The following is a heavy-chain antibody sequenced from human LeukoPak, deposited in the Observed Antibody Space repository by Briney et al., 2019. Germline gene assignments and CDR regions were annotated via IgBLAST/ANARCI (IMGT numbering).Heavy chain of an antibody. Sequence: ASVKVSCKVSGYTLTELSMHWVRQAPGKGLEWMGGFDPEDGETIYAQKFQGRVTMTEDTSTDTAYMELSSLRSEDTAVYYCATYSSGGQHYYYYYGMDVWGQGTTVTASS. CDR2: FDPEDGET. J-gene: IGHJ6*02. D-gene: IGHD6-25*01. CDR3: ATYSSGGQHYYYYYGMDV. V-gene: IGHV1-24*01. CDR1: GYTLTELS.